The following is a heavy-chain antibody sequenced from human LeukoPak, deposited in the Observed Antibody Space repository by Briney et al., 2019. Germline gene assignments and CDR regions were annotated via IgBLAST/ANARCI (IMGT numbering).Heavy chain of an antibody. V-gene: IGHV4-59*08. CDR1: GGSISSYY. J-gene: IGHJ3*02. Sequence: KPSETLSLTCTVSGGSISSYYWSWIRQPPGKGLEWIGYICYSGSTNYNPSLKSRVTISVDTSKNQFSLKLSSVTAADTAVYYCARLMDYYDSSGYYWYLDAFDIWGQGTMVTVSS. CDR2: ICYSGST. CDR3: ARLMDYYDSSGYYWYLDAFDI. D-gene: IGHD3-22*01.